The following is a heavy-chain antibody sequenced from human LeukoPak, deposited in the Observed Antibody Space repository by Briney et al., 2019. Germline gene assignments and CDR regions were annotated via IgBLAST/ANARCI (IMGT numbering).Heavy chain of an antibody. D-gene: IGHD3-9*01. V-gene: IGHV4-39*02. J-gene: IGHJ2*01. CDR3: ARATGFDILTGFPRGWFFEQ. Sequence: SEPLTLTGTVPDGAISSSSYSWGWIRQPPGKGLEWIGSLYYSGSTYYNPSLKSRVTISVDTSKNRFSLKLSSVTAADTAVYYCARATGFDILTGFPRGWFFEQWGRGTLVTVSS. CDR1: DGAISSSSYS. CDR2: LYYSGST.